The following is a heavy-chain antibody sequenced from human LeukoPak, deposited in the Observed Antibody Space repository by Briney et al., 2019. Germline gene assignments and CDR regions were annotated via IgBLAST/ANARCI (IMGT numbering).Heavy chain of an antibody. D-gene: IGHD3-3*01. CDR2: INPNSGGT. CDR1: GYTFTGYY. V-gene: IGHV1-2*06. J-gene: IGHJ4*02. Sequence: VASVKVSCKASGYTFTGYYMHWVRQAPGQGLEWMGRINPNSGGTNYAQKFQGRVTMTRDTSISTAYMELSRLRSDDTAVYYCARDGLTIFGVGDVSWGQGTLVTVSS. CDR3: ARDGLTIFGVGDVS.